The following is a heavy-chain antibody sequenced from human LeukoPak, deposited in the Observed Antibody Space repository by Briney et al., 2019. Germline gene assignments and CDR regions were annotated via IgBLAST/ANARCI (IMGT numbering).Heavy chain of an antibody. CDR2: ISYSGGS. V-gene: IGHV4-39*01. J-gene: IGHJ3*02. D-gene: IGHD6-19*01. CDR1: GDSISSSSYY. Sequence: SETLSLTCTVSGDSISSSSYYWDWIRQPPGKGLGWIGSISYSGGSHYTPSLRSRVTISVDTSKNQFSLKLSSVTAADTAVYYCARQESGAVAGRTYLDIWGQGTMVTVSS. CDR3: ARQESGAVAGRTYLDI.